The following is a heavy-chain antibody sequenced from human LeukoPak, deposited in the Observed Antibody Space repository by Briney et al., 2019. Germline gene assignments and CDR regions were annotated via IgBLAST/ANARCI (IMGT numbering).Heavy chain of an antibody. Sequence: SGGSLRLSCAASGFTFTNYAMSWVRQAPGKGLEWVSSIYSAGATHYAESVKGRFTISRDNSKNTLYLQMNSLRAEDMAVYYCARIEWERLGRAFDIWGQGTMVTVSS. CDR1: GFTFTNYA. CDR2: IYSAGAT. J-gene: IGHJ3*02. D-gene: IGHD1-26*01. V-gene: IGHV3-53*01. CDR3: ARIEWERLGRAFDI.